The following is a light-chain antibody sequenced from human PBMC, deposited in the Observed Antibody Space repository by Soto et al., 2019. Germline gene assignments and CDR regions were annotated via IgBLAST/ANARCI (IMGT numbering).Light chain of an antibody. CDR1: SSDVGGYNY. CDR3: SSYTSSSIPYV. CDR2: DVS. V-gene: IGLV2-14*01. J-gene: IGLJ1*01. Sequence: QSALTQPASVSGSPGQSITISCTGTSSDVGGYNYVSWYQQHPGKAPKLMIYDVSNRPSGVSNRFSGSNSGNTASLTISGLEAEDEADYYCSSYTSSSIPYVFGTGTKLTVL.